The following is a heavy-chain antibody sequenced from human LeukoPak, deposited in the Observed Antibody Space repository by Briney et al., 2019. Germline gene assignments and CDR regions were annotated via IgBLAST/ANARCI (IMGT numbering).Heavy chain of an antibody. CDR2: IYSSGST. J-gene: IGHJ4*02. CDR1: GASISAFH. Sequence: PETLSLTCTVSGASISAFHWTWFRQPAGEGLEWIGLIYSSGSTLFNPSLKNRVATSVDLTKNQLSLKLTSVTAADTAMYYCARKDGDYWGRGTLVTVSS. CDR3: ARKDGDY. V-gene: IGHV4-4*07.